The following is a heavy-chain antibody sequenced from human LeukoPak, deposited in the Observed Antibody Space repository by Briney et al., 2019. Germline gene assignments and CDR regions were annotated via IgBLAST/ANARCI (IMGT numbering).Heavy chain of an antibody. CDR1: GFTFSSYA. D-gene: IGHD5-24*01. V-gene: IGHV3-64*01. CDR3: ARRGDGYNPPFDY. CDR2: ISSNGGST. J-gene: IGHJ4*02. Sequence: GGSLRLSCAAPGFTFSSYAMHWGRQAPGKGMEYVSAISSNGGSTYYANSVKGRFTISRDNSKNTLYLQMGSLRAEDMAVYYCARRGDGYNPPFDYWGQGTLVTVSS.